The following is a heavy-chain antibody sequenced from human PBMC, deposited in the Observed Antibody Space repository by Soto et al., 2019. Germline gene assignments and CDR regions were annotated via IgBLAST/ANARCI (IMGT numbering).Heavy chain of an antibody. V-gene: IGHV2-5*02. CDR2: IYWDDEK. D-gene: IGHD6-13*01. CDR1: GFSFTTTGGG. J-gene: IGHJ4*02. Sequence: QITLKESGPTLVKPTQTLTLTCTFSGFSFTTTGGGVGWIRQPPGKALEWLAIIYWDDEKRYSPTLNSRLTHAKDTSKNQMSHTTNNMKPVDTATYYSAHGQAQLLGVAGTCDSWFQGILVTVSS. CDR3: AHGQAQLLGVAGTCDS.